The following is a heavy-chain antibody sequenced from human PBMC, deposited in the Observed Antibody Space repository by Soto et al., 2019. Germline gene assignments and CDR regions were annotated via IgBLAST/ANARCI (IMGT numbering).Heavy chain of an antibody. V-gene: IGHV3-30*18. Sequence: QVHLVESGGGVVQPGTSLRLSCVASGFTFSKYGMHWVRQAPGKGLEWVEILTDDGKEKYYADSVKGRFIISRDNSNNTLLLQMNTLTAEDTAVYYCAKVRVALKYYYGLDVWGQGTTVSVSS. D-gene: IGHD3-16*01. CDR2: LTDDGKEK. CDR3: AKVRVALKYYYGLDV. CDR1: GFTFSKYG. J-gene: IGHJ6*02.